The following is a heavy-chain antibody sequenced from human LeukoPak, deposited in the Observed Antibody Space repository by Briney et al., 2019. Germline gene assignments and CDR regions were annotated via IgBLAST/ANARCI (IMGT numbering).Heavy chain of an antibody. CDR2: ISYDGSNK. J-gene: IGHJ4*02. D-gene: IGHD2-2*01. V-gene: IGHV3-30*18. Sequence: GRSLRLSCAASGFTFSSYGMHWVRQAPGKGLEWVAVISYDGSNKYYADSVKGRFTISRDNSKNTLYLRMNSLRGEDTAVYYCAKTPGAINYYFDYWGQGTLVTVSS. CDR1: GFTFSSYG. CDR3: AKTPGAINYYFDY.